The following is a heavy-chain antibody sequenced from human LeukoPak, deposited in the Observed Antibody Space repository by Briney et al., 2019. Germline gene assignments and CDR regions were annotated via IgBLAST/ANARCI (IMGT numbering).Heavy chain of an antibody. D-gene: IGHD2-2*01. CDR1: GFTFSSYA. V-gene: IGHV3-23*01. J-gene: IGHJ4*02. CDR3: AKEERYCSSTSCFFDY. Sequence: GGSLRLSCAASGFTFSSYAMSWVRQAPGKGLEWVSAISGSGGSTYYADSVEGRFTISRDNSKNTLYLQMNSLRAEDTAVYYCAKEERYCSSTSCFFDYWGQGTLVTVSS. CDR2: ISGSGGST.